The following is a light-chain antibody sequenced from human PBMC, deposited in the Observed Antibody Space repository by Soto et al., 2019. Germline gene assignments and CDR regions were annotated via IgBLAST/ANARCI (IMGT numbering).Light chain of an antibody. Sequence: DIQMTQSPSSLSESAGDRFTITCRASQVISTYLSWYQQKPEKAPKLLIYASSSVQSRVPSRFSGSGAETGFTRISSRLQPEDFATYSWQHYNTFRTFGPGTKVDI. CDR2: ASS. J-gene: IGKJ1*01. CDR1: QVISTY. V-gene: IGKV1-39*01. CDR3: QHYNTFRT.